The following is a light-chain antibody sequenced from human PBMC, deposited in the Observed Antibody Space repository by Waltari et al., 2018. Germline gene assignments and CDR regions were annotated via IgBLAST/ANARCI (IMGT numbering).Light chain of an antibody. CDR1: QSVDTY. CDR3: QQRKIWPPLT. Sequence: ETVLTQSPATLSLSPGERATLSCRASQSVDTYLAWYQQKPGQAPRLLIYDASNRATGIPARFSGSGSGTDFTLTISSLEPEDFAVYYCQQRKIWPPLTFGGGTKVE. J-gene: IGKJ4*01. V-gene: IGKV3-11*01. CDR2: DAS.